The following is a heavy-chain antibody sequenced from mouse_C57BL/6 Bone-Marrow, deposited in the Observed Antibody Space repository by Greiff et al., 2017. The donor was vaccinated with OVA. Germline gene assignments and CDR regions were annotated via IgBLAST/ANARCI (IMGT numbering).Heavy chain of an antibody. V-gene: IGHV5-4*01. Sequence: EVQLVESGGGLVKPGGSLKLSCAASGFTFSSYAMSWVRQTPEKRLEWVATISDGGSYTYYPDNVKGRFTISRDNAKNNLYLQMSHLKSEDTAMYYCARAPLLRWYFDVWGTGTTVTVSS. CDR3: ARAPLLRWYFDV. J-gene: IGHJ1*03. CDR2: ISDGGSYT. CDR1: GFTFSSYA. D-gene: IGHD1-2*01.